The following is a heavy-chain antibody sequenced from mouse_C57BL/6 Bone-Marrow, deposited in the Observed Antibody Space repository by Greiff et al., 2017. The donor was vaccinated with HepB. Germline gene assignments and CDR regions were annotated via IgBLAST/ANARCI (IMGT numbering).Heavy chain of an antibody. CDR2: IYPRDGST. J-gene: IGHJ2*01. CDR3: ARDTTVVATGYFDY. D-gene: IGHD1-1*01. Sequence: QVQLQQPGAELVKPGASVKLSCKASGYTFTSYWMHWMKQRPEQGLEWIGYIYPRDGSTKYNEKFKGKATLTADKSSSTAYMQLNSLTSEDSAVYFCARDTTVVATGYFDYWGQGTTLTVSS. V-gene: IGHV1S12*01. CDR1: GYTFTSYW.